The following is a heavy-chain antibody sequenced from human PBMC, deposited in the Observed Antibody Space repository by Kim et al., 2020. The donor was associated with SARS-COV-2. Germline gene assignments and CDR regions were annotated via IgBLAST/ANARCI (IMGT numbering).Heavy chain of an antibody. CDR3: ARATYGDPFDY. J-gene: IGHJ4*02. Sequence: GYAQKFQGSVTMTRNTSISTAYMDLSSLSSEDTAVYYCARATYGDPFDYWGQGTLVTVSS. V-gene: IGHV1-8*01. D-gene: IGHD4-17*01.